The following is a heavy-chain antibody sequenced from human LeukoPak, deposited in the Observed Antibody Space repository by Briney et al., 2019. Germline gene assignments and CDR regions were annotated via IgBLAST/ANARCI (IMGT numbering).Heavy chain of an antibody. D-gene: IGHD6-13*01. CDR1: GFTLSSYA. CDR3: AKTRPLCGSSWSHGVY. Sequence: PGGSLRLSCAASGFTLSSYAMSWVRQAPGKGLEWVSAISGSGDSTYYGDSVKGRFTISRDNSKNTLYLQMNSLRAEDTAVYYCAKTRPLCGSSWSHGVYWGQRTLVTVSS. CDR2: ISGSGDST. J-gene: IGHJ4*02. V-gene: IGHV3-23*01.